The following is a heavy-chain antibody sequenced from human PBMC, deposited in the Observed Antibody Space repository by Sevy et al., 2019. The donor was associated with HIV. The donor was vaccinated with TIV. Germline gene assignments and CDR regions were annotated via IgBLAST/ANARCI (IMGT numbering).Heavy chain of an antibody. CDR1: GFTFTYVW. V-gene: IGHV3-15*01. Sequence: GGSLRLSCAASGFTFTYVWMSWVRQAPGKGLEWVGRIKSRPDGGTTDYAATVKGRFNRSRDDSKNTLYLQMNSLKTEDSAVYYCATDPIIVLLVTDGMDVWGQGTTVTVSS. CDR2: IKSRPDGGTT. D-gene: IGHD2-8*01. J-gene: IGHJ6*02. CDR3: ATDPIIVLLVTDGMDV.